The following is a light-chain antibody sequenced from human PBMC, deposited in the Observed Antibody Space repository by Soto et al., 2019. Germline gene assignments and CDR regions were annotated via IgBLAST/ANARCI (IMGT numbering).Light chain of an antibody. Sequence: EIVLTQSPGTLSLSPGERATLSCRASQSVSNNYLAWYQQKPGQAPGLLIYGASNRATGIPARFSGSGSGTEFTLTISRLEPEDFAVYYCHQRFSWPLPFGGGTKVDI. CDR1: QSVSNNY. CDR2: GAS. J-gene: IGKJ4*01. V-gene: IGKV3D-20*02. CDR3: HQRFSWPLP.